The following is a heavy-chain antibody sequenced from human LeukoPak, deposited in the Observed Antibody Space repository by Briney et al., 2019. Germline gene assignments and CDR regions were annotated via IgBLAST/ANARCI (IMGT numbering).Heavy chain of an antibody. CDR3: ATSRRIHGSGLAVRYSWLDP. D-gene: IGHD3-10*01. CDR2: IIPIFGTA. V-gene: IGHV1-69*06. CDR1: GGTFSSYA. Sequence: SVKVSCTASGGTFSSYAISWVRQAPGQGLEWMGGIIPIFGTANYAQKFQGRVTITADKSTSTACMELSSLRSEDTAIYFCATSRRIHGSGLAVRYSWLDPWGPGTLVTVSS. J-gene: IGHJ5*02.